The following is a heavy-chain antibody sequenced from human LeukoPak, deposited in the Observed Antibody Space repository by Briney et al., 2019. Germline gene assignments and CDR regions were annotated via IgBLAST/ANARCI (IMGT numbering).Heavy chain of an antibody. CDR2: ISYDGSNK. CDR1: GFTFSSYG. V-gene: IGHV3-30*18. J-gene: IGHJ4*02. D-gene: IGHD1-14*01. CDR3: AKDLRNIHYLDY. Sequence: PGRSLSLSCAASGFTFSSYGMHWVRQAPGKGLEWVAVISYDGSNKYYADSVKGRFTISRDNSKNTLYLQMNSLRAEDTAVYYCAKDLRNIHYLDYWGQGTLVTVSS.